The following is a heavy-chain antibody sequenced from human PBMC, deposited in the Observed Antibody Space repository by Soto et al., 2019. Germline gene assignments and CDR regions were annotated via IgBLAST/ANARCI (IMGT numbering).Heavy chain of an antibody. CDR3: ARGRPSCSGGSCVVGYFDY. Sequence: QVQLKQWGAGLLKPSETLSLTCAVYDGSFSGYYWSWIRQPPGKGLEWSGEINHSGSTNYNPSLKSRVTISVDTSKNQFSLNLSSVTAADTAVYYCARGRPSCSGGSCVVGYFDYWGQGTLVTVSS. D-gene: IGHD2-15*01. CDR1: DGSFSGYY. J-gene: IGHJ4*02. V-gene: IGHV4-34*01. CDR2: INHSGST.